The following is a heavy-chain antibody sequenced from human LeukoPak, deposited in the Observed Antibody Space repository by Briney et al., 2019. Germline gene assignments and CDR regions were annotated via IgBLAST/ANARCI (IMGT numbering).Heavy chain of an antibody. Sequence: ASVKVSCKTSGYTFTGYYMHWVRQAPGQGLGYMGWINPSSGGTDYAQKFQGRVTMTRDSSISTAYMELSRLRSDDTAMYYCARVLPGDAYTYGYWGQGTLVTVSS. J-gene: IGHJ4*02. CDR1: GYTFTGYY. D-gene: IGHD5-18*01. V-gene: IGHV1-2*02. CDR2: INPSSGGT. CDR3: ARVLPGDAYTYGY.